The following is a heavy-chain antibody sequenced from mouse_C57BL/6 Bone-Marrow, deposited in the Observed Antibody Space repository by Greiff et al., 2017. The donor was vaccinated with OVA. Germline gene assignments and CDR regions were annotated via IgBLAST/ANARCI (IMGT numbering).Heavy chain of an antibody. J-gene: IGHJ4*01. CDR1: GFSFSSYA. V-gene: IGHV5-9-1*02. CDR3: TSSYGSSWGMDY. D-gene: IGHD1-1*01. Sequence: DVMLVESGEGLVKPGGSLKLSCAASGFSFSSYAMSWVRQTPEKRLEWVAYISSGGDYIYYADTVKGRFTISRDNARNTLYLQMSSLKSEDTAMYYCTSSYGSSWGMDYWGQGTSVTVSS. CDR2: ISSGGDYI.